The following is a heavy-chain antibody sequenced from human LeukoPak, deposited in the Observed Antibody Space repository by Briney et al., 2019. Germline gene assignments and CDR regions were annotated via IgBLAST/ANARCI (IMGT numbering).Heavy chain of an antibody. V-gene: IGHV1-8*03. CDR1: GYTLTGYY. CDR3: ARGFTWNYGGDAFDI. J-gene: IGHJ3*02. Sequence: GASVKVSCKASGYTLTGYYIHWVRQAPGQGLEWMGWFNPNSGNTGYAQKFQGRVTITRNTSISTAYMELSSLRSEDTAVYYCARGFTWNYGGDAFDIWGQGTMVTVSS. CDR2: FNPNSGNT. D-gene: IGHD1-7*01.